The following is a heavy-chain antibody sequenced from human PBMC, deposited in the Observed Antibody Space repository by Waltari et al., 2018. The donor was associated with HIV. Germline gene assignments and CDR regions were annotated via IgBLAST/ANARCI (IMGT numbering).Heavy chain of an antibody. J-gene: IGHJ6*02. V-gene: IGHV3-23*01. D-gene: IGHD6-13*01. CDR3: AKEHQYSHTWYSFYGMDV. CDR2: ISGRSYST. Sequence: EGQLLESGGGLVQPGGSLRLSCAASGFTFSNYAMNWVRQAPGKGLEWGSAISGRSYSTYYADSGKGRFTISRDNSQNKLFLQMNSLRADDTAVYFCAKEHQYSHTWYSFYGMDVWGQGTTVTVSS. CDR1: GFTFSNYA.